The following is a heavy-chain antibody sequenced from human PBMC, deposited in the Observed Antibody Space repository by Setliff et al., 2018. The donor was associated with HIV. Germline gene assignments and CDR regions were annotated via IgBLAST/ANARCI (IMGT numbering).Heavy chain of an antibody. D-gene: IGHD3-10*01. CDR3: ARVGGVFGEARPPPDY. CDR1: GGSISSGRYY. CDR2: IYTGGSP. V-gene: IGHV4-61*09. J-gene: IGHJ4*02. Sequence: SETLSLTCTVSGGSISSGRYYWSWIRQPAGKGLEWIGHIYTGGSPNYNPSLMSRVTISIDTSKDQLSLKLNSVTAADTAVYYCARVGGVFGEARPPPDYWGQGALVTVSS.